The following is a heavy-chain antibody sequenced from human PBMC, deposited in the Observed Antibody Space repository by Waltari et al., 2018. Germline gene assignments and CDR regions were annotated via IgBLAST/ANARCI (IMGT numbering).Heavy chain of an antibody. CDR3: AKEDVAGWYGIDY. J-gene: IGHJ4*02. CDR1: GSTFTNYG. CDR2: ISYHGNEK. D-gene: IGHD6-19*01. V-gene: IGHV3-30*18. Sequence: QVQLVESGGGVVQPGRPLRLSCAASGSTFTNYGMNWVRPAPGKGLEWLAIISYHGNEKYYADSVKGQFTISRDTSKNTLYLQINSLRPEDTAVYYCAKEDVAGWYGIDYWGQGTLVTVSS.